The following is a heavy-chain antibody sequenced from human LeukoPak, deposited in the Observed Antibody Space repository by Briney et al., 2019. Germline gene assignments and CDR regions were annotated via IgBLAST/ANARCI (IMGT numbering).Heavy chain of an antibody. CDR3: ARALTTVTYDVFDI. CDR2: ISYRGST. V-gene: IGHV4-59*11. J-gene: IGHJ3*02. D-gene: IGHD4-17*01. Sequence: PSETLSLTCTVSGDSINRHYWSWIRQTPGTGLEWIGYISYRGSTNYNPSLKSRVTMSVDTSNNQFSLRLSSVTAADTAVYYCARALTTVTYDVFDIWGQGTMVTVSS. CDR1: GDSINRHY.